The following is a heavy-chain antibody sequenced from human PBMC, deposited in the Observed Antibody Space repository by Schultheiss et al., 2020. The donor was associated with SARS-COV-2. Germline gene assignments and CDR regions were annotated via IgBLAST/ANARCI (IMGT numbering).Heavy chain of an antibody. V-gene: IGHV3-21*01. Sequence: GGSLRLSCAASGFTFSSYGMHWVRQAPGKGLEWVSSISSSSSYIYYADSVKGRFTISRDNAKNSLYLQMNSLRAEDTAVYYCARSGVKRITIFGVVIRGGDYYYGMDVWGQGTTVTVSS. CDR2: ISSSSSYI. CDR1: GFTFSSYG. J-gene: IGHJ6*02. CDR3: ARSGVKRITIFGVVIRGGDYYYGMDV. D-gene: IGHD3-3*01.